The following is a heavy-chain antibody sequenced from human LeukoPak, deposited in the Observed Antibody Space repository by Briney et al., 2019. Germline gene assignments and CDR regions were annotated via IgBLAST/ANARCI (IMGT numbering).Heavy chain of an antibody. D-gene: IGHD6-13*01. Sequence: GGSLRLSCTASGFTFSSYSMNWVRQAPGKGLECVSYISSSSTIYYADSVKGRFTISRDNAKNSLYLQMNSLRDEDTAVYYCARGGSGWYRGENWFDPWGQGTLVTVSS. V-gene: IGHV3-48*02. J-gene: IGHJ5*02. CDR1: GFTFSSYS. CDR2: ISSSSTI. CDR3: ARGGSGWYRGENWFDP.